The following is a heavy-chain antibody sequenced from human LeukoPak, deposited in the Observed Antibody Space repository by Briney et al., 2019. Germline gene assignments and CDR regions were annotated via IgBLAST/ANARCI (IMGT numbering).Heavy chain of an antibody. Sequence: GASLKISCKGSGYRFTSYWIGWVRQMPGKGLEWMGIIYPGDSDIRYSPSFLGQVTISADRSISTAYLQGSSLKASDTAIYYCARGGEGSGWPFDYWGQGTLVTVSA. J-gene: IGHJ4*02. CDR1: GYRFTSYW. V-gene: IGHV5-51*01. CDR2: IYPGDSDI. D-gene: IGHD6-19*01. CDR3: ARGGEGSGWPFDY.